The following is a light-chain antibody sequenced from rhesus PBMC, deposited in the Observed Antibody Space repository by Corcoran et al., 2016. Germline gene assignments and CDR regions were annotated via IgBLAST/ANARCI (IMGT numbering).Light chain of an antibody. V-gene: IGKV1-32*02. J-gene: IGKJ4*01. Sequence: DIQMSQSPSSLSASVGDRVTITCRASQGINSYLNWFQQQPGKTPKLLDYSATIFPSGDPSRFSRSGYGTEFTLTISSLQPEDFATYYCQQGNSYPLTFGGGTKEELK. CDR2: SAT. CDR3: QQGNSYPLT. CDR1: QGINSY.